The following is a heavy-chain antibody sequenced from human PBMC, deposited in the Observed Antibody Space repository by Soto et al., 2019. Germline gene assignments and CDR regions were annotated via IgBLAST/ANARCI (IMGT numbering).Heavy chain of an antibody. CDR2: IKSKTDGGTT. Sequence: EVQLVESGGGLVKPGGSLRLSCAASGFTFSNAWMSWVRQAPGKGLEWVGRIKSKTDGGTTDYAAPVKGRFTISRDDSKNTLYLQMNSLKTEDTAVYYCTTEGGYCSSTSCYEGPRVRDNYYYYGMDVWGQGTTVTVSS. V-gene: IGHV3-15*01. J-gene: IGHJ6*02. CDR1: GFTFSNAW. D-gene: IGHD2-2*01. CDR3: TTEGGYCSSTSCYEGPRVRDNYYYYGMDV.